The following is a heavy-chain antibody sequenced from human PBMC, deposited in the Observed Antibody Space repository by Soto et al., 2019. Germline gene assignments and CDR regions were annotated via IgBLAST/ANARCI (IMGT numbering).Heavy chain of an antibody. J-gene: IGHJ4*02. Sequence: SVKVSFKASGGTFSSDAVSWVRQAPGQGLEWMGGLIPILGTTHYAQKFQGRVTITADESTNTAYMELSSLRSDDTAVYYCARASGYVSGWYHDYWGQGTRVTVSS. CDR2: LIPILGTT. D-gene: IGHD6-19*01. CDR1: GGTFSSDA. V-gene: IGHV1-69*13. CDR3: ARASGYVSGWYHDY.